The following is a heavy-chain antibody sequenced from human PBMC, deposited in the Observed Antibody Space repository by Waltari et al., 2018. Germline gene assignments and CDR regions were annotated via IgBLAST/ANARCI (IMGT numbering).Heavy chain of an antibody. CDR2: INAGHGNT. J-gene: IGHJ3*02. D-gene: IGHD3-16*01. V-gene: IGHV1-3*01. CDR3: ARVEGAAGLDI. CDR1: GYTFTSYA. Sequence: QVQLVQSGAEVKKPGASVKVSCKASGYTFTSYAMHWVRQAPGQRLEWMGWINAGHGNTKYSQKFQGRVTITRDTSASTAYMELSRLRSEDTAVYYCARVEGAAGLDIWGQGTMVTVSS.